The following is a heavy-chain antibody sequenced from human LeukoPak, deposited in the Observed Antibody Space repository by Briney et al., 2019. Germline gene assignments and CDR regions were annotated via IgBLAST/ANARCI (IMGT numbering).Heavy chain of an antibody. CDR2: INPSGGST. D-gene: IGHD3-3*01. CDR1: GYTFTSYY. Sequence: GASVKVSCTASGYTFTSYYMHWVRQDPGQGLEWMGIINPSGGSTSYAQKFQGRVTMTRDTSTSTVYMELSSLRSEDTAVYYCARAGYYDFWSGYSGFWFDPWGQGTLVTVSS. V-gene: IGHV1-46*01. J-gene: IGHJ5*02. CDR3: ARAGYYDFWSGYSGFWFDP.